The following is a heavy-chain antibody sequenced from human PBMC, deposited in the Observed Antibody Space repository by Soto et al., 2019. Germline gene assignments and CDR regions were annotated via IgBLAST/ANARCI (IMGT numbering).Heavy chain of an antibody. CDR3: ARARHIVVVTANRPPYFDY. CDR2: ISSSGSTI. D-gene: IGHD2-21*02. Sequence: GGSLRLSCAASGFTFSSYEMNWVRQAPGKGLEWVSYISSSGSTIYYADSVKGRFTISRDNAKNSLYLQMNGLRAEDTAVYYCARARHIVVVTANRPPYFDYWGQGTLVTVSS. V-gene: IGHV3-48*03. CDR1: GFTFSSYE. J-gene: IGHJ4*02.